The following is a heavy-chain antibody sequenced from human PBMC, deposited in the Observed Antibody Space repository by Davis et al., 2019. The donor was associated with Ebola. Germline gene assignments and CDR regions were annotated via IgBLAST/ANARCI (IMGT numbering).Heavy chain of an antibody. CDR3: AKDLGSAGWYFDY. CDR2: ISRNGVST. CDR1: GFTFSYYA. Sequence: GGSLRLSCAASGFTFSYYAMHWVRQAPGKGLEYVSGISRNGVSTYYANSVKGRFTISRDDSKNTLHLQMGSLRAEDTAVYHCAKDLGSAGWYFDYWGQGTLVTVSS. D-gene: IGHD6-19*01. V-gene: IGHV3-64*01. J-gene: IGHJ4*02.